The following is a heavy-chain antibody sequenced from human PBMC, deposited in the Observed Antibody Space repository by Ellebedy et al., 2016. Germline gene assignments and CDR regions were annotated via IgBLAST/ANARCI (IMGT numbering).Heavy chain of an antibody. D-gene: IGHD6-6*01. CDR3: ARGYSSSSFFDY. CDR1: GGTFSSYA. V-gene: IGHV1-46*01. J-gene: IGHJ4*02. Sequence: ASVKVSXKASGGTFSSYAISWVRQAPGQGLEWMGIINPSGGSTSYAQKFQGRVTMTRDTSISTAYMELSRLRSDDTAVYYCARGYSSSSFFDYWGQGTLVTVSS. CDR2: INPSGGST.